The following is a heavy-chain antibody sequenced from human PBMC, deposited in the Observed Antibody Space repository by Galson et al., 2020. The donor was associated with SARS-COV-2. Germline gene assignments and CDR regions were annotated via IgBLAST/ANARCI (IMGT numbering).Heavy chain of an antibody. Sequence: GESLKISCAASGFTFSSFGMHWVRQAPGKGLEWVAEKSYDGSNKNYADSVKGRFTISRDNSKNTLYLQMNSLRAEDTAVYYCARDHLYGAYLGANWFDLWGQGTLVTVSS. CDR2: KSYDGSNK. V-gene: IGHV3-30*03. D-gene: IGHD3-16*01. CDR3: ARDHLYGAYLGANWFDL. J-gene: IGHJ5*02. CDR1: GFTFSSFG.